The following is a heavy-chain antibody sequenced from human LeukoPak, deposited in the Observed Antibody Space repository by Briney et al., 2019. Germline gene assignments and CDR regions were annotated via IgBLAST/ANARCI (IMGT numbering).Heavy chain of an antibody. Sequence: SETLSLTCAVYGGSFSGYYWSWIRQPPGKGLEWIGEINHSGGTNYNPSLKSRVTISVDRSKNQFSLKLSSVTAADTAVYYCARGHSKYYYGSGSFPDFDYWGQGTLVTVSS. D-gene: IGHD3-10*01. V-gene: IGHV4-34*01. CDR1: GGSFSGYY. CDR2: INHSGGT. CDR3: ARGHSKYYYGSGSFPDFDY. J-gene: IGHJ4*02.